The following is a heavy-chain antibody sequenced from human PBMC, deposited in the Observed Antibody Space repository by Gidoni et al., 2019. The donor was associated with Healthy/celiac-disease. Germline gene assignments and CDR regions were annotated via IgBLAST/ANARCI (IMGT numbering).Heavy chain of an antibody. D-gene: IGHD3-10*01. Sequence: QVQLVESGGGVVKHGRALRLSCAATAFTFSSYALHWVRQAPGKGLEWVAVISYDGSNKYYADSVKGRFTISRDNSKNTLYLQMNSLRAEDTAVYYCARDLFGLGSGSNRGGMDVWGQGTTVTVSS. V-gene: IGHV3-30-3*01. J-gene: IGHJ6*02. CDR2: ISYDGSNK. CDR1: AFTFSSYA. CDR3: ARDLFGLGSGSNRGGMDV.